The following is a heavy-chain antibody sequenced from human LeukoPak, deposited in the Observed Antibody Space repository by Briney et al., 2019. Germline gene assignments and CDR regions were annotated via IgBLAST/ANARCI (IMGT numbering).Heavy chain of an antibody. CDR2: INPNSGGT. V-gene: IGHV1-2*02. Sequence: ASVKVSCKASGYTFTGYYMHWVRQAPGQGLEWMGWINPNSGGTNYAQKFQGRVTMTEDTSTDTAYMELSSLRSEDTAVYYCATSRRGSGYYYDYFDYWGQGTLVTVSS. CDR3: ATSRRGSGYYYDYFDY. D-gene: IGHD3-22*01. J-gene: IGHJ4*02. CDR1: GYTFTGYY.